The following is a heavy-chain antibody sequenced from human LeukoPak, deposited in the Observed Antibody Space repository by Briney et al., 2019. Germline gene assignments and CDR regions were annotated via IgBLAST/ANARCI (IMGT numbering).Heavy chain of an antibody. V-gene: IGHV5-51*01. CDR2: IYPGDSDT. CDR1: GYSFTSYW. Sequence: GESLKISCKGSGYSFTSYWIGWVRQMPGKGLEWMGIIYPGDSDTRYSPSFQGQVTISADKSISTAYLQWGSLKASDTAMYYCARHEGSTAMVNYGDYVHWGQGTLATVSS. J-gene: IGHJ4*02. D-gene: IGHD5-18*01. CDR3: ARHEGSTAMVNYGDYVH.